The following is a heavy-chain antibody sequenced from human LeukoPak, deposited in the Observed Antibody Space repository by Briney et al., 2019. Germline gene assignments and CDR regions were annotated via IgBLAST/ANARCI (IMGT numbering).Heavy chain of an antibody. D-gene: IGHD2-2*01. CDR3: AKVPAVSVVPAAIY. V-gene: IGHV3-23*01. J-gene: IGHJ4*02. Sequence: GGSLRLSCAASGFTFSSYAMSWVRQAPGKGLEWVSAISGSGGCTYYADSVKGRFTISRDNSKNTLYLQMNSLRAEDTAVYYCAKVPAVSVVPAAIYWGQGTLVTVSS. CDR2: ISGSGGCT. CDR1: GFTFSSYA.